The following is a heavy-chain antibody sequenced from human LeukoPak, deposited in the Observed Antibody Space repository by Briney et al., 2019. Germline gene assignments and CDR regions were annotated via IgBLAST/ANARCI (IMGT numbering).Heavy chain of an antibody. CDR3: AREDTAMESADY. J-gene: IGHJ4*02. CDR2: ISSSSSYI. D-gene: IGHD5-18*01. V-gene: IGHV3-21*01. Sequence: GGSLRLSCAASGFTFSSYSMNWVRQAPGKGLEWVSSISSSSSYIYYADSVKGRFTISRDNAKNSLYLQMNSLRAEDTAVYYCAREDTAMESADYWGQGTLVTVSS. CDR1: GFTFSSYS.